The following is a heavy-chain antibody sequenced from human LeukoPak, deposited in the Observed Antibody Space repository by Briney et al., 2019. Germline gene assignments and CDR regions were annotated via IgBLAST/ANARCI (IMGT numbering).Heavy chain of an antibody. CDR3: ARDEYYYDSSGRIVD. D-gene: IGHD3-22*01. Sequence: ASVKVSCKASGYTFTGYYMHWVRQAPGQGLEWMGWINPNSGGTNYAQKFQGRVTMTRDTSISTAYMELRSLRSDDTAVYYCARDEYYYDSSGRIVDWGQGTLVTVSS. V-gene: IGHV1-2*02. CDR2: INPNSGGT. CDR1: GYTFTGYY. J-gene: IGHJ4*02.